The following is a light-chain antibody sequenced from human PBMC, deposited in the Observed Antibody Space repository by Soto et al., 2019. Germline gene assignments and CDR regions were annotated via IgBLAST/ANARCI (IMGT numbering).Light chain of an antibody. J-gene: IGKJ4*01. CDR1: QGISSF. Sequence: DIKLTQSPSFLSASVGDRVTITCRASQGISSFLAWYQQKPGKAPNLLIYTASTLQSGVPSRFSGSGSGTAFTLTISSLQPEDFATYYCQQLNGYPLTFGGGTKVEIK. CDR2: TAS. V-gene: IGKV1-9*01. CDR3: QQLNGYPLT.